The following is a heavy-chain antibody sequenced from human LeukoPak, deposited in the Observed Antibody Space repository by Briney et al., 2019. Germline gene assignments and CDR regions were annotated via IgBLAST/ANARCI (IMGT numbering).Heavy chain of an antibody. V-gene: IGHV3-33*01. D-gene: IGHD1-1*01. CDR3: ARAGYNWNDGDAGDYGMDV. CDR2: IWYDGSNK. Sequence: PGRSLRLSCAASGFTFSSYGMHWVRQAPGKGLEWVAVIWYDGSNKYYADSVKGRFTISRDNSKNTLYLQMNSLRAEDTAVYYCARAGYNWNDGDAGDYGMDVWGQGTTVTVSS. CDR1: GFTFSSYG. J-gene: IGHJ6*02.